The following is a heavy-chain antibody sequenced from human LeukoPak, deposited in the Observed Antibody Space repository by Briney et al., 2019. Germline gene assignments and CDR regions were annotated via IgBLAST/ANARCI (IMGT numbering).Heavy chain of an antibody. CDR2: ISSSSSYI. Sequence: GGSLRLSCAASGFTFSSYSMNWVRQAPGKGLEWVSSISSSSSYIYYADSVKGRFTISRDNAKNSLYLQMNSLRAEDTAVYYCAKIPGRSYQSDYWGQGTLVTVSS. J-gene: IGHJ4*02. D-gene: IGHD1-26*01. V-gene: IGHV3-21*04. CDR1: GFTFSSYS. CDR3: AKIPGRSYQSDY.